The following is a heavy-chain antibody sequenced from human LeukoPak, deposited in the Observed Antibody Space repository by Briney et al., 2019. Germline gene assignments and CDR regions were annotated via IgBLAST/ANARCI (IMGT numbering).Heavy chain of an antibody. V-gene: IGHV5-51*01. CDR1: GYSFTSYW. CDR2: IYPWDSDT. CDR3: ARHEYYYGSGSYSDY. J-gene: IGHJ4*02. Sequence: GESLKISCRGCGYSFTSYWIGWVRQMPGKGLEWMGDIYPWDSDTRYSPSFQGQVTISADKSISTAYLQWSSLKASDTAMYYCARHEYYYGSGSYSDYWGQGTLVTVSS. D-gene: IGHD3-10*01.